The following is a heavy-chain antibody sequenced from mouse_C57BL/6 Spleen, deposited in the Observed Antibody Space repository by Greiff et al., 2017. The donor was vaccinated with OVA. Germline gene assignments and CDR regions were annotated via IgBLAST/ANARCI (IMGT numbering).Heavy chain of an antibody. CDR2: IDPANGNT. J-gene: IGHJ4*01. V-gene: IGHV14-3*01. CDR1: GFNFKNTY. D-gene: IGHD4-1*01. CDR3: GRDWERGYYAVDY. Sequence: EVQLQQSVAELVRPGASVKLSCTASGFNFKNTYMHWVKQRPEQGLEWIGRIDPANGNTKYAPKFQGKATITADTSSNTAYLQLSSLTSEDTAVYYWGRDWERGYYAVDYWGQGTSVTVSS.